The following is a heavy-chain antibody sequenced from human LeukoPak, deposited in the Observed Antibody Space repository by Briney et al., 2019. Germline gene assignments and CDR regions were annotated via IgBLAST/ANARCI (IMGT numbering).Heavy chain of an antibody. D-gene: IGHD3-10*01. J-gene: IGHJ4*02. Sequence: SETLSLTCTVSGGSISSYYWRWNRQPPGKGVGWGGEINHSGGTNHNPSLKRGGTISVDTSKKQISLNLSSVPAADTAVYYCASHGDYYGSGSRYWGQGTLVTVSS. CDR2: INHSGGT. CDR3: ASHGDYYGSGSRY. V-gene: IGHV4-34*01. CDR1: GGSISSYY.